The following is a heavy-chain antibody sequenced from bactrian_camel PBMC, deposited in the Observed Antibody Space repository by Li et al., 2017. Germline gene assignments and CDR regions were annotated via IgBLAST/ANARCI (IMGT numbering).Heavy chain of an antibody. CDR2: IDGTGRKT. J-gene: IGHJ6*01. CDR3: ASNVITNGYCGLDEWRYNT. V-gene: IGHV3S6*01. CDR1: ELAFGSYC. D-gene: IGHD3*01. Sequence: HVQLVESGGGSVQAGGSLRLSCQASELAFGSYCMGWFRMPPGAKAHEAVAVIDGTGRKTYRDSVKGRFTMSRDNAEDTVYLQMNSLRPDGTAMYYCASNVITNGYCGLDEWRYNTWGQGTQVTVS.